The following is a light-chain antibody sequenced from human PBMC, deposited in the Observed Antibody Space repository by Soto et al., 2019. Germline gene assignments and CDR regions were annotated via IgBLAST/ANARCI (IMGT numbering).Light chain of an antibody. CDR2: DAS. J-gene: IGKJ1*01. CDR3: QLYYGSKT. CDR1: QSVNSNY. Sequence: ETVLTQSPGTLSLSPGERATLSCRASQSVNSNYLAWYQQKPGQAPRLLIYDASSRATGIPDRFSGSGSGTDFTLTISRLEPEDFAVYYCQLYYGSKTFGQGTKVEIK. V-gene: IGKV3-20*01.